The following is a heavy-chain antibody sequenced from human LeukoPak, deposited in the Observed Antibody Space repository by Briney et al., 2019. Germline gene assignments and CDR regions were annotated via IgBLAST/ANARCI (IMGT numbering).Heavy chain of an antibody. CDR3: ARDGRVGATPKYAFDI. CDR2: ISSGSSTI. J-gene: IGHJ3*02. V-gene: IGHV3-48*01. CDR1: GFTFSSYA. D-gene: IGHD1-26*01. Sequence: GGSLRLSCAASGFTFSSYAMYWVRQAPGKGLEWVSYISSGSSTIYYADSVKGRFTISRDNAKNSLYLQMNSLRTEDTAVYYCARDGRVGATPKYAFDIWGQGTMVTVSS.